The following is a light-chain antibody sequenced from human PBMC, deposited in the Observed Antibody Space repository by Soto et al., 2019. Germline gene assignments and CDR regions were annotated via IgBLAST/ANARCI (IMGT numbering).Light chain of an antibody. CDR1: SSDVGGYNY. Sequence: QSALTQPASVSGSPGQSITISCTGTSSDVGGYNYVPWYQQHPGKAPKLMIYEVSNRPSGVSNRFSGSKSGNTASLTISGLQAEDEADYYCSSYRSSSNVFGSGTKVTVL. CDR3: SSYRSSSNV. J-gene: IGLJ1*01. V-gene: IGLV2-14*01. CDR2: EVS.